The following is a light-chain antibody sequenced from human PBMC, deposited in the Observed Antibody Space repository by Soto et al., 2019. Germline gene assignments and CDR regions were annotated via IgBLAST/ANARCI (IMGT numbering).Light chain of an antibody. V-gene: IGKV1-33*01. CDR2: DAS. CDR1: QDISNY. J-gene: IGKJ5*01. Sequence: DIQMTQSPSSLSASVGDRVTITCQASQDISNYLNWYQQKPGKAPKLLIYDASNLETGVPSRFSGSGSGTDFTVTISSLQPEDIATYYCQHYDNLPPITFGQGTRLEIK. CDR3: QHYDNLPPIT.